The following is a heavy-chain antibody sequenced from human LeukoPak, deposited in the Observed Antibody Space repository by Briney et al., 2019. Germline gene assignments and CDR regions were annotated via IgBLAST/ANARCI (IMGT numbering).Heavy chain of an antibody. CDR3: ARGRIAAAGCDY. D-gene: IGHD6-13*01. V-gene: IGHV4-34*01. CDR2: INHSGST. J-gene: IGHJ4*02. Sequence: PSETLSLTCAVYGGSFSGYYWSWIRQPPGKGLEWIGEINHSGSTNYNPSLKSRVTISVDTSKNQFSLKLSPVTAADTAVYYCARGRIAAAGCDYWGQGTLVTVSS. CDR1: GGSFSGYY.